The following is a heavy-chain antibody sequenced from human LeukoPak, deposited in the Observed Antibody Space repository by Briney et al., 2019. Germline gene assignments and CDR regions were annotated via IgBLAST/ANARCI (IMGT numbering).Heavy chain of an antibody. CDR1: GYSFTSYG. V-gene: IGHV5-51*01. J-gene: IGHJ5*02. D-gene: IGHD2-2*01. CDR2: IYPGDSDT. Sequence: GESLKISCKGSGYSFTSYGIGWVRQMPGKGLEWIGIIYPGDSDTRSSPSFQGQVTISADKSISPAYLQWSSLKASDTAMYYCARLRPYCSSTSCYRPGWFDPWGQGTLVTVSS. CDR3: ARLRPYCSSTSCYRPGWFDP.